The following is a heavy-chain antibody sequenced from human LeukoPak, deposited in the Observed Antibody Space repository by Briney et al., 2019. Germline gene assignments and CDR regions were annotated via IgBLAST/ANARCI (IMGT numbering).Heavy chain of an antibody. J-gene: IGHJ4*01. Sequence: ASVKVSCKASGGTFSSYAISWVRQAPGQGLEWMGILNSSGGSTTYAQKFQGRITMTRDASTSTVYMELRSLRSGDTAVYYCARDRWELPYYFDYWGQGTLVTVSS. CDR2: LNSSGGST. CDR1: GGTFSSYA. V-gene: IGHV1-46*01. CDR3: ARDRWELPYYFDY. D-gene: IGHD1-26*01.